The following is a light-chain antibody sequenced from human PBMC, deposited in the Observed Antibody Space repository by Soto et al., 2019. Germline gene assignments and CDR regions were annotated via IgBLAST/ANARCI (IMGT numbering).Light chain of an antibody. CDR2: DAS. CDR1: QSVRNY. J-gene: IGKJ1*01. Sequence: EIVLTQSPATLSLSPGERATLSCRASQSVRNYLAWYQQKPGQAPRLLIYDASNRATGIPRRFSGNGSGTDFTLTISSLEPEDFEVYYCQQRSNWPWTFGQGTKVEIK. CDR3: QQRSNWPWT. V-gene: IGKV3-11*01.